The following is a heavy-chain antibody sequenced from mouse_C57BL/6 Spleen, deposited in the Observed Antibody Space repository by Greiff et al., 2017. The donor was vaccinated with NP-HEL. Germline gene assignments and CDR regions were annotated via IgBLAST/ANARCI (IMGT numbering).Heavy chain of an antibody. D-gene: IGHD2-3*01. CDR2: ISYDGSN. CDR3: AREDGYYGYFDV. Sequence: EVQVVESGPGLVKPSQSLSLPCSVTGYSITSGYYWNWIRQFPGNKLEWMGYISYDGSNNYNPSLKNRISITRDTSKNQFFLKLNSVTTEDTATYYCAREDGYYGYFDVWGTGTTVTVSS. J-gene: IGHJ1*03. V-gene: IGHV3-6*01. CDR1: GYSITSGYY.